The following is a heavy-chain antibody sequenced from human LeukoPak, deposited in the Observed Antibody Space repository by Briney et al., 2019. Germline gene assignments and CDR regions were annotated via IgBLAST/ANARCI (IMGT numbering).Heavy chain of an antibody. CDR3: AKDRSSITSCSNF. V-gene: IGHV3-23*01. J-gene: IGHJ4*02. Sequence: PGGSLRLSCVASGFTFSSYAMTWVRQAPGKGLVWVSGISGSGDNTYYADSAKGRFTISRDNSKNTLFLQMNSLRAEGTAVYYCAKDRSSITSCSNFWGQGNLVTVSS. CDR2: ISGSGDNT. CDR1: GFTFSSYA. D-gene: IGHD2-2*01.